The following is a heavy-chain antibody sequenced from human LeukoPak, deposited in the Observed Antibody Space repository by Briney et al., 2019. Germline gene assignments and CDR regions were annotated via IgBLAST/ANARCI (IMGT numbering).Heavy chain of an antibody. CDR1: GVSVTSYY. CDR2: IYYSGST. V-gene: IGHV4-39*07. J-gene: IGHJ4*02. CDR3: ARWRGEQWLPGPRYYFDY. D-gene: IGHD6-19*01. Sequence: SETLSLTCSVSGVSVTSYYWGWIRQPPGKGLEWIGSIYYSGSTYYNPSLKSRVTISVDTSKNQFSLKLSSVTAADTAVYYCARWRGEQWLPGPRYYFDYWGQGTLVTVSS.